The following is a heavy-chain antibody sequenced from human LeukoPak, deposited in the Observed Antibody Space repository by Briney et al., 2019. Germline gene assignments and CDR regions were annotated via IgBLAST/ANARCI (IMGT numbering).Heavy chain of an antibody. V-gene: IGHV2-70*11. CDR2: IVWDDDK. J-gene: IGHJ6*02. Sequence: SGPALVKPTQTLTLTCTFSGFSLSTSGMCVSWIRQPPGKALEWLARIVWDDDKYYSTSLKTRLTISKDTSKNQVVLTMTNMDPVDTATNYCARSRIAAAGENYYYYYGMDVWGQGTTVTVSS. D-gene: IGHD6-13*01. CDR1: GFSLSTSGMC. CDR3: ARSRIAAAGENYYYYYGMDV.